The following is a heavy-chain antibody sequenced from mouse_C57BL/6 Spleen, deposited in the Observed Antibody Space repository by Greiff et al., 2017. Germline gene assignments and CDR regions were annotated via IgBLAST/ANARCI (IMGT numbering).Heavy chain of an antibody. V-gene: IGHV5-2*01. CDR1: EYEFPSHD. D-gene: IGHD2-2*01. CDR2: INSDGGSN. CDR3: ARHGGYGVSWFAY. J-gene: IGHJ3*01. Sequence: EVHLVESGGGLVQPGESLKLSCESNEYEFPSHDMSWVRKTPEKRLELVAAINSDGGSNYYPDTMEKRFIISRDNTKKTLYLQMSSLRSEDTAWYYCARHGGYGVSWFAYWGQGTLVTVSA.